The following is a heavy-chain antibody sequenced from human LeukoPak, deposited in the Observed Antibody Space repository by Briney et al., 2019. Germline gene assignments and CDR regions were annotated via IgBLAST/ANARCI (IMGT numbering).Heavy chain of an antibody. V-gene: IGHV1-2*02. CDR3: ARDPSSGWYTSFDY. Sequence: ASVKVSCKASGYTFTGYYMHWVRQAPGQGLEWMGWINPNSGGTNYAQKFQGRVTMTRDTSISTAYVELSRLRSDDTAVYYCARDPSSGWYTSFDYWGQGTLVTVSS. D-gene: IGHD6-19*01. CDR1: GYTFTGYY. CDR2: INPNSGGT. J-gene: IGHJ4*02.